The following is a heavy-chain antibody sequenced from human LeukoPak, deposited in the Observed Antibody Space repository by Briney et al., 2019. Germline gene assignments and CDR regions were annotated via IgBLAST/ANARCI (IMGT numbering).Heavy chain of an antibody. D-gene: IGHD2-15*01. CDR1: GFTVSSNY. J-gene: IGHJ4*02. CDR3: AKEHMAAAVYYFDY. Sequence: PGGSLRLSCAASGFTVSSNYMGWVRQAPGKGLEWVSVIYSGGSTYYADSVKGRFTISSDNSKNTLYLQMNSLRAEDTAVYYCAKEHMAAAVYYFDYWGQGTLVTVSS. CDR2: IYSGGST. V-gene: IGHV3-53*01.